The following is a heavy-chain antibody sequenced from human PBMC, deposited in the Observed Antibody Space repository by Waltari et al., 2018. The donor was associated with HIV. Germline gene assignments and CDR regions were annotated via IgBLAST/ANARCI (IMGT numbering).Heavy chain of an antibody. J-gene: IGHJ5*02. CDR2: LYHSGDT. CDR3: ARAVLRYFDNWFDP. D-gene: IGHD3-9*01. Sequence: QVQLQESGPGLVKPSETLSLTCAVSGYSISSGYYWGWIRQPPGKGLEWIGSLYHSGDTYYNPSLKGRISISLDTSKNHFSLKLGSVTAADTAVYFCARAVLRYFDNWFDPWGQGTLVTVS. CDR1: GYSISSGYY. V-gene: IGHV4-38-2*01.